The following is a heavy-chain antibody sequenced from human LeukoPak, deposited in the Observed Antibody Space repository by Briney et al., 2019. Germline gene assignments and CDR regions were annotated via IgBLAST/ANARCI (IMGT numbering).Heavy chain of an antibody. CDR2: IYYSGST. Sequence: SETLSLTCTVSGGSISSYYWSWIRQPPGKGLEWIGSIYYSGSTYYNPSLKSRVTISVDTSKNQFSLKLSSVTAADTAVYYCARLPGDIDGDWGQGTLVTASS. CDR1: GGSISSYY. J-gene: IGHJ4*02. V-gene: IGHV4-59*05. D-gene: IGHD3-10*01. CDR3: ARLPGDIDGD.